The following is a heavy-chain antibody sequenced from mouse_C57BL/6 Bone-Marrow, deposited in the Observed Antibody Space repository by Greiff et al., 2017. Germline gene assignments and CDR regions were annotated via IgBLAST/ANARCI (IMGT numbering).Heavy chain of an antibody. Sequence: EVNVVESGAELVRPGASVKLSCTASGFNIKDDYMHWVKQRPEQGLEWIGWIDPENGDTEYASKFQGKATITADTSSNTAYLQLSSLTSEDTAVYYCTRDYYGTRFAYWGQGTLVTVSA. CDR3: TRDYYGTRFAY. V-gene: IGHV14-4*01. CDR1: GFNIKDDY. D-gene: IGHD1-1*01. J-gene: IGHJ3*01. CDR2: IDPENGDT.